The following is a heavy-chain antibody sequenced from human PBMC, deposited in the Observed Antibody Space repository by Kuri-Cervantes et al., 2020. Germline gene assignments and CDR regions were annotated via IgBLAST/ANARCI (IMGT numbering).Heavy chain of an antibody. CDR3: ARDDRLGGSYYYGMGV. CDR1: GGTFSSYA. CDR2: IIPIFGTA. D-gene: IGHD1-26*01. J-gene: IGHJ6*02. V-gene: IGHV1-69*13. Sequence: SVKVSCKASGGTFSSYAISWVRQAPGQGLEWMGGIIPIFGTANYAQKFQGRVTITADESTSTAYMELSSLRSEDTAVYYCARDDRLGGSYYYGMGVWGQGTTVTVSS.